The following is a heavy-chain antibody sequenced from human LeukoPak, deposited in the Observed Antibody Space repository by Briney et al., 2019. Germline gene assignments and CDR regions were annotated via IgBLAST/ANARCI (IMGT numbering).Heavy chain of an antibody. CDR3: ARDYGFWTTYYYYGMDV. V-gene: IGHV3-33*01. CDR1: GFTFSSYG. Sequence: GGSLRLSCAASGFTFSSYGMHWVRQAPGKGLEWVAVIWYDGSNKYYADSVKGRFTISRDNSKNTLYLQMNSLRAEDMAVYYCARDYGFWTTYYYYGMDVWGQGTTVTVSS. CDR2: IWYDGSNK. J-gene: IGHJ6*02. D-gene: IGHD3-3*01.